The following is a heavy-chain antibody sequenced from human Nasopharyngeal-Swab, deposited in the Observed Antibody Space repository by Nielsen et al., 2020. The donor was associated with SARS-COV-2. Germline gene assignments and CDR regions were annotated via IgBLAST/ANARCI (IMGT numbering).Heavy chain of an antibody. V-gene: IGHV3-72*01. D-gene: IGHD3-22*01. CDR3: VRADISGYFDY. CDR2: SRNEAHSFTT. J-gene: IGHJ4*02. Sequence: GGSLSLSCAASGFTLSEHYMDWVRQAPGKGLEWVGRSRNEAHSFTTEYAASVKGRFTISRDDSENSLYLQMNSLKIEDTAVYYCVRADISGYFDYWGQGTLVTVSS. CDR1: GFTLSEHY.